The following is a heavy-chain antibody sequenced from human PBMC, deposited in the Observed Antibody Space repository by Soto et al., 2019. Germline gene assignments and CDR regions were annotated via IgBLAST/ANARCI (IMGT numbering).Heavy chain of an antibody. CDR2: INPNSGGT. Sequence: ASVKVSCKASGYTFTGYYMHWVRQAPGQGLEWMGWINPNSGGTNYAQKFQGWVTMTRDTSISTAYMELSRLRSDDTAVYYCARDRGIAVAGTSGPGKTDAFDIRGQRTMVTGSS. CDR1: GYTFTGYY. CDR3: ARDRGIAVAGTSGPGKTDAFDI. J-gene: IGHJ3*02. D-gene: IGHD6-19*01. V-gene: IGHV1-2*04.